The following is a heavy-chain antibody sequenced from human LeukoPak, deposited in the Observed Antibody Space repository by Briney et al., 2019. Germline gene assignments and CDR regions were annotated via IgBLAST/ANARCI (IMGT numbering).Heavy chain of an antibody. CDR2: IYYSGST. CDR3: ARGRITIFGVVDY. CDR1: GGSISSYY. Sequence: SETLSLTCTVSGGSISSYYWSWIRQPPGKGLEWIGYIYYSGSTNYNPSLKSRVTISVDTSKNQFSLKLSSVTAADTAVYYCARGRITIFGVVDYWGQGTLVTVSS. D-gene: IGHD3-3*01. J-gene: IGHJ4*02. V-gene: IGHV4-59*08.